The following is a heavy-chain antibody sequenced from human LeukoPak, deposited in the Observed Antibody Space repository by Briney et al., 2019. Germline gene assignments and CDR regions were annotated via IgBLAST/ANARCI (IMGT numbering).Heavy chain of an antibody. J-gene: IGHJ4*02. V-gene: IGHV3-30*18. Sequence: GGSLRLSCAASGFTFSSYGMHWVRQAPGQGLELVAVISYDGSNKYYADSVKGRFTISRDNSKNTLYLQMNSLRAEDTAVYYCAKLDWNGYFDYWGQGTLVTVSS. CDR3: AKLDWNGYFDY. CDR2: ISYDGSNK. D-gene: IGHD1-1*01. CDR1: GFTFSSYG.